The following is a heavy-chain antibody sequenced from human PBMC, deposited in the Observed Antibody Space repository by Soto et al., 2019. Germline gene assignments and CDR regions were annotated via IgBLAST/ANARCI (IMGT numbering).Heavy chain of an antibody. Sequence: QVQLVEAGGGLVKPGGSLRLFCGASGFSFSGSYMSWIRQAPGKGLEWVSYIRGGGSNEYYAASVRGGLAISRDDAKNSLFLQLNSLRADDTSVYYCARGTLGAFDIWGQGTMVTVSS. V-gene: IGHV3-11*01. CDR1: GFSFSGSY. CDR2: IRGGGSNE. J-gene: IGHJ3*02. CDR3: ARGTLGAFDI.